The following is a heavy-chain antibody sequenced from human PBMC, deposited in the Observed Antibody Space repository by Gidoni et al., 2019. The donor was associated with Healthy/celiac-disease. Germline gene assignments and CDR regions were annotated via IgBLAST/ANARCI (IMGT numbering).Heavy chain of an antibody. D-gene: IGHD3-16*01. J-gene: IGHJ4*02. V-gene: IGHV1-69*01. CDR3: ARSMYDYVWDGSGAFDY. Sequence: QVQLVQSGAEVKKPGSSVKVSCKASGGTFSSYAISWVRQAPGQGLEWMGGIIPIFGTANYAQKFQGRVTITADESTSTAYMELSSLRSEDTAVYYCARSMYDYVWDGSGAFDYWGQGTLVTVSS. CDR2: IIPIFGTA. CDR1: GGTFSSYA.